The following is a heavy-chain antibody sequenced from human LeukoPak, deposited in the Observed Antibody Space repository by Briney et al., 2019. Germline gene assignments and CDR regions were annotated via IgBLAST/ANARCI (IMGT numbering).Heavy chain of an antibody. Sequence: ASVKVSCKASGYTFTSYDINWVRQATGQGLEWMGWMNPNSGNTGYAQKFQGRVTITRNTSISTAYMELSSLRSEDTAVYYCARGDALLLVRGVHDAFDIWGQGTMVTVSS. CDR1: GYTFTSYD. J-gene: IGHJ3*02. CDR2: MNPNSGNT. V-gene: IGHV1-8*03. D-gene: IGHD3-10*01. CDR3: ARGDALLLVRGVHDAFDI.